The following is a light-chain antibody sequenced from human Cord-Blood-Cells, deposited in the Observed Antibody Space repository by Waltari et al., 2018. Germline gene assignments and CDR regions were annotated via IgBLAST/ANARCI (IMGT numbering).Light chain of an antibody. V-gene: IGLV2-23*01. Sequence: QSALTQPAPVSGSPGQSITISCTGTSSDVGSYNLVPWYQQPPDKTPKLMIYEGSNRPSGVSNRFSGSKSGNTASLTISGLQAEDEADYYCCSYAGSSTYVFGTGTKVTVL. CDR2: EGS. CDR3: CSYAGSSTYV. J-gene: IGLJ1*01. CDR1: SSDVGSYNL.